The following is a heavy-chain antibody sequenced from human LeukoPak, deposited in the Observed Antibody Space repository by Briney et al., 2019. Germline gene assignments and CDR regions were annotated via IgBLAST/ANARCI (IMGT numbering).Heavy chain of an antibody. D-gene: IGHD4-17*01. V-gene: IGHV3-74*01. CDR3: AKGGATVIDY. Sequence: GGSLRLSCAASGFTFSSYWMHWVHQAPGKGLVWVSRINSDGISTSYADSVKGRFTISRDNAKNTLYLQMNSPRADDTAVYYCAKGGATVIDYWGQGTLVTVSS. CDR1: GFTFSSYW. CDR2: INSDGIST. J-gene: IGHJ4*02.